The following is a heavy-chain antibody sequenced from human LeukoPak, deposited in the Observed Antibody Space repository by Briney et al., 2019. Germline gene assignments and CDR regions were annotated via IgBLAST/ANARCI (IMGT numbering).Heavy chain of an antibody. J-gene: IGHJ4*02. D-gene: IGHD6-19*01. CDR2: IYHSGST. CDR3: ARRVVAVAGIDY. Sequence: PSETLSLTCTVSGYSISSGYYWGWIRQPPGKGLEWIGSIYHSGSTYYNPSLKSRVTISVDTSKNQFSLKLSSVTAADTAVYYCARRVVAVAGIDYWGQGTLVTVSS. CDR1: GYSISSGYY. V-gene: IGHV4-38-2*02.